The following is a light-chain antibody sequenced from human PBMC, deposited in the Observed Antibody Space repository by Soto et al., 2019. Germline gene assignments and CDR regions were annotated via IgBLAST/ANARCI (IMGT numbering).Light chain of an antibody. CDR2: SNN. J-gene: IGLJ3*02. CDR3: AAWDASLPGWV. V-gene: IGLV1-44*01. Sequence: QPVLTQPPSASGPPGQRVTISCSGSTSNIGSHTVNWYQQLPGAAPILLIYSNNQRPSGVPDRFSGSKSGTSASLAISGPQSEDEADYYCAAWDASLPGWVFGGGTKLTVL. CDR1: TSNIGSHT.